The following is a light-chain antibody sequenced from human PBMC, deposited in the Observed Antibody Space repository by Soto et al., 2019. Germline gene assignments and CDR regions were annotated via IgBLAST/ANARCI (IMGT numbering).Light chain of an antibody. CDR2: AAS. CDR1: QSISNF. V-gene: IGKV1-39*01. Sequence: DIQMTQSPSSLSASVGDRVTITCRASQSISNFLNWYQQKPGKAPELLIYAASSLHSGVPSRFSGSGSGTNFTLTISSLQPEDFATYSCQHSYTTPYTFGPGTKLEIK. J-gene: IGKJ2*01. CDR3: QHSYTTPYT.